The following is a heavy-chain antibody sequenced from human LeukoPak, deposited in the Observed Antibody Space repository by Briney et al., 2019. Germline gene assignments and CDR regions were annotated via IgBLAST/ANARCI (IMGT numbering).Heavy chain of an antibody. Sequence: PSETPSLTCTVSGGSMSSYYWSWIRQPPGKGLEWIGYIYYSGGTNYNPSLKSRVTISVDTSKNQFSLKLSSVTAADTAVYYCARQGGGFWYFDLWGRGTLVTVSS. CDR2: IYYSGGT. V-gene: IGHV4-59*08. D-gene: IGHD6-25*01. CDR1: GGSMSSYY. J-gene: IGHJ2*01. CDR3: ARQGGGFWYFDL.